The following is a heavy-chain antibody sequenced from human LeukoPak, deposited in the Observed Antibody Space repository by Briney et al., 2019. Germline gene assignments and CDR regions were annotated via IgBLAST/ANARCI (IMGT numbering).Heavy chain of an antibody. V-gene: IGHV3-7*04. CDR2: IKPDGSAE. Sequence: GGSLRLSCAASGFAFSSYWMTWVRQAPGKGLEWVANIKPDGSAESYLDSVKDRFTISRDNAKNSLYLQMSSLRAEDTAVYYCSMALYSGNSDLGYWGQGTLVTVSS. D-gene: IGHD4-23*01. CDR3: SMALYSGNSDLGY. CDR1: GFAFSSYW. J-gene: IGHJ4*02.